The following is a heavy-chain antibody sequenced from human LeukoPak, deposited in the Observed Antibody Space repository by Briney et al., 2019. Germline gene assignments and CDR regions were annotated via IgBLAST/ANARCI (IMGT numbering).Heavy chain of an antibody. CDR3: ARVARDGYKQTNYFDY. V-gene: IGHV1-2*02. CDR1: GYTFTGYY. J-gene: IGHJ4*02. Sequence: ASVKVSCKASGYTFTGYYMHWVRQAPGQGPEWMGWINPNSGGTNYAQKFQGRVTMTRDTSISTAYMELSRLRSDDTAVYYCARVARDGYKQTNYFDYWGQGTLVTVSS. CDR2: INPNSGGT. D-gene: IGHD5-24*01.